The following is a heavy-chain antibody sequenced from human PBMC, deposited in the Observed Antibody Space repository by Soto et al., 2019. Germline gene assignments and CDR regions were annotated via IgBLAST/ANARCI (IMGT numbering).Heavy chain of an antibody. CDR3: ARGRVDYLWGSYPDASHPLDY. CDR2: IKQDGSEK. D-gene: IGHD3-16*02. CDR1: GFTFSSYW. J-gene: IGHJ4*02. Sequence: QLVESGGGVVQPGGSLRLSCAASGFTFSSYWMNWVRQAPGKGVEWVANIKQDGSEKNFVDSVKGRFTISRDNARKSLYLQMNSLRPEDTAVYYCARGRVDYLWGSYPDASHPLDYWGQGTLVTVSS. V-gene: IGHV3-7*03.